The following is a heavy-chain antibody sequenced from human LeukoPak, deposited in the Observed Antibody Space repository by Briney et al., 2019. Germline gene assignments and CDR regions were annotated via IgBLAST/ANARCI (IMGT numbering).Heavy chain of an antibody. Sequence: PGRSLRLSCAASGFTFDDYAMHWVRQAPGKGLEWVSGISWNSGSIGYADSVKGRFAISRDNAKNSLYLQMNSLRAEDTALYYCAKDYSSVFNRYGMDVWGQGTTVTVSS. CDR3: AKDYSSVFNRYGMDV. V-gene: IGHV3-9*01. CDR2: ISWNSGSI. CDR1: GFTFDDYA. J-gene: IGHJ6*02. D-gene: IGHD6-19*01.